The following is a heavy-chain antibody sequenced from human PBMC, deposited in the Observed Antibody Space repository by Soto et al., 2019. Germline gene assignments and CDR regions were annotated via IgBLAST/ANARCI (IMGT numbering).Heavy chain of an antibody. CDR3: ARKAATLEKSMDV. J-gene: IGHJ6*03. D-gene: IGHD6-25*01. CDR1: GFTFSSYS. CDR2: ISSSSSYI. Sequence: GGSLRLSCAASGFTFSSYSMNWVRQAPGKGLEWVSSISSSSSYIYYADSVKGRFTISRDNVKNSLYLQMNSLRAEDTAVYYCARKAATLEKSMDVWGKGTTVTVSS. V-gene: IGHV3-21*01.